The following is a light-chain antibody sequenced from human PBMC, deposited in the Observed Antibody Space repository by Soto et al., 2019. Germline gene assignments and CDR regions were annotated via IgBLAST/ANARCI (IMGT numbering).Light chain of an antibody. CDR1: SSDVGGYNY. CDR2: EVT. J-gene: IGLJ3*02. Sequence: QSALTQPPSASGSPGQSVTISCTGTSSDVGGYNYVSWYQQYPGRAPKLMIYEVTKRPSGVPDRFSGSKSGNTASLTVSGLQAEDEADIYCSSYAASNNFYFVFGGGTKLTVL. V-gene: IGLV2-8*01. CDR3: SSYAASNNFYFV.